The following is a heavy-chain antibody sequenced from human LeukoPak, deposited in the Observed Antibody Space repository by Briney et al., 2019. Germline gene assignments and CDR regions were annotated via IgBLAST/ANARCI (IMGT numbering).Heavy chain of an antibody. J-gene: IGHJ4*02. V-gene: IGHV3-74*03. CDR2: ITNDGSRT. CDR1: AFTFSEYW. CDR3: ARDLGGPDY. Sequence: GGSLRLSCTASAFTFSEYWMHWVRQPPGKGLVWVSRITNDGSRTEYADSVKGRFTIFRDNAKNTLYLQMDSLRPEDTAVYHCARDLGGPDYWGQGTLVTVSS. D-gene: IGHD3-16*01.